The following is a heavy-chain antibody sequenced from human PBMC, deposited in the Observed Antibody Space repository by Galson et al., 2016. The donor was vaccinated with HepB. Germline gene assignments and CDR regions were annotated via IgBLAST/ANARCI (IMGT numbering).Heavy chain of an antibody. V-gene: IGHV1-2*02. CDR3: ARDFYDRNGYKITGPFDI. D-gene: IGHD3-22*01. CDR1: GYSFTGYY. Sequence: SVKVSCKASGYSFTGYYIHWVRQAPGQGLEWMGWINPNTGDTNYAQKFRGRVTMTRDTSTSTALVELSRLRSDDTAVYYCARDFYDRNGYKITGPFDIWGQGTMVTVS. J-gene: IGHJ3*02. CDR2: INPNTGDT.